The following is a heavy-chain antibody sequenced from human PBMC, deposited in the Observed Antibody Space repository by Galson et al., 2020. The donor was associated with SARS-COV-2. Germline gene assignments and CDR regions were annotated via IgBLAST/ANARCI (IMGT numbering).Heavy chain of an antibody. CDR2: ISGSGGST. CDR1: GFTFSSYA. Sequence: GGSLRLSCAASGFTFSSYAMSWVRQAPGKGLEWVSAISGSGGSTYYADSVKGRFTISRDNSKNTLYLQMNSLRAEDTAVYYCAKDLHQLTGLMITFGGVIVPSPFDYWGQGTLVTVSS. J-gene: IGHJ4*02. V-gene: IGHV3-23*01. D-gene: IGHD3-16*02. CDR3: AKDLHQLTGLMITFGGVIVPSPFDY.